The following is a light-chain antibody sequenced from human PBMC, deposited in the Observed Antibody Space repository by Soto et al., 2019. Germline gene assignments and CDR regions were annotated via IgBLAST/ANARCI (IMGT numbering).Light chain of an antibody. CDR2: RAS. V-gene: IGKV1-5*03. Sequence: DIPMTQSPSTLSASVGDRVTITCRASQSISSWLAWYQQKPGKAPKLLIYRASTLYSGVPSRFSGSGSGTEFTLSISSLQPDDFATYYCQQYNSFSWTFGQGTNVEVK. J-gene: IGKJ1*01. CDR1: QSISSW. CDR3: QQYNSFSWT.